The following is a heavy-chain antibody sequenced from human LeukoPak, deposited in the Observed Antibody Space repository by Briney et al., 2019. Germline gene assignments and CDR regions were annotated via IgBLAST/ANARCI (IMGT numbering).Heavy chain of an antibody. CDR3: SKGGFGG. CDR1: GFTFSSYA. CDR2: IRQDGNSK. V-gene: IGHV3-7*01. Sequence: GGSLRLSCAASGFTFSSYAMSWVRQAPGKGLEWVASIRQDGNSKFYLDSVRDRFTISRDNAKNSLYLQMASLRAEDTAVYYCSKGGFGGWGQGTLVTVSS. J-gene: IGHJ4*02. D-gene: IGHD3-3*01.